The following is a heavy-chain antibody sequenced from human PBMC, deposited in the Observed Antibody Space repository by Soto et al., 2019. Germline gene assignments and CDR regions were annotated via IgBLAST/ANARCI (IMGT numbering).Heavy chain of an antibody. V-gene: IGHV3-15*01. Sequence: PGGSLRLSCAASGFTFSNAWMSWVRQSPGKGLEWVGRIKSKTDGGTTDYAAPVKGRFTISRDDSKNTLYLQMNSLKTDDTAVYYCTTVRGELRLGEYIGGVFDYWRQGTRVTVSS. CDR3: TTVRGELRLGEYIGGVFDY. D-gene: IGHD3-16*01. J-gene: IGHJ4*02. CDR1: GFTFSNAW. CDR2: IKSKTDGGTT.